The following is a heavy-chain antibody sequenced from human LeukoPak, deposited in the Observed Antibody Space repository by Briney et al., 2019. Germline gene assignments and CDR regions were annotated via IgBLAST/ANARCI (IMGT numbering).Heavy chain of an antibody. D-gene: IGHD2/OR15-2a*01. J-gene: IGHJ4*02. CDR1: GFTFSSYT. CDR3: AKAGNIRFDY. Sequence: SGGSLRLSGAASGFTFSSYTMSWVRQAPGKGLECVSSISGSDGSTYYADSVKGRFTISRDNSKNTLYLQMNSLRAEDTAVYYCAKAGNIRFDYWGQGTLVTVSS. CDR2: ISGSDGST. V-gene: IGHV3-23*01.